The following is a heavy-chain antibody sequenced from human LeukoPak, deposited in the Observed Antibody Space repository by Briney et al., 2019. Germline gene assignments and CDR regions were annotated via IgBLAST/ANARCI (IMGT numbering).Heavy chain of an antibody. D-gene: IGHD6-13*01. CDR3: AREIRQQLGPTYIKWFDP. CDR2: INPNSGGT. J-gene: IGHJ5*02. CDR1: GYTFTGYY. Sequence: ASVKVSCKASGYTFTGYYMHWLRQAPGQGLEWMGWINPNSGGTNYAQKFQGRVTMTRDTSISTAYMELSRLRSDDTAVYYCAREIRQQLGPTYIKWFDPWGQGTLVTVSS. V-gene: IGHV1-2*02.